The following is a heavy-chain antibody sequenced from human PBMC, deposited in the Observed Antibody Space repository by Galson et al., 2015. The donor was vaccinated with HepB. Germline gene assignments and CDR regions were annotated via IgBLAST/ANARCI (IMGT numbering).Heavy chain of an antibody. CDR3: AAPYSSSWSYYYYYGMDV. V-gene: IGHV3-30*09. Sequence: SLRLSCAASGFTFSSYAMHWVRQAPGKGLEWVAVISYDGSNKYYADSVKGRFAISRDNSKNTLYLQMNSLRAEDTAVYYCAAPYSSSWSYYYYYGMDVWGQGTTVTVSS. J-gene: IGHJ6*02. CDR2: ISYDGSNK. CDR1: GFTFSSYA. D-gene: IGHD6-13*01.